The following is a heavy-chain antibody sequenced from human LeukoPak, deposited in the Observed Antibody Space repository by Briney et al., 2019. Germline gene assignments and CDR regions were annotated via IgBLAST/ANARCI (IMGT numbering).Heavy chain of an antibody. V-gene: IGHV3-23*01. CDR2: ISGSGGST. Sequence: PGGSLRLSCAASGFTFSSYAMSWVRQAPGKGLEWVSAISGSGGSTYYADSVKGRFTISRDNSKNTLYLQMNGLRAEDTAVYYCAKDRRGNWGSGGGIDYWGQGTLVTVSS. D-gene: IGHD7-27*01. CDR1: GFTFSSYA. CDR3: AKDRRGNWGSGGGIDY. J-gene: IGHJ4*02.